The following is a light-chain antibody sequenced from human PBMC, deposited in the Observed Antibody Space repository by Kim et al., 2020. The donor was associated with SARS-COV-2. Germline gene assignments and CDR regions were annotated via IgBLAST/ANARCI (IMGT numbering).Light chain of an antibody. CDR3: SSYTSSSTYV. CDR1: SRDVGGYNY. V-gene: IGLV2-14*04. Sequence: QSITISCTGTSRDVGGYNYVSWYQQHPGKAPKLMIYDVSKRPSGVSNRFSGSKSGNTASLTISGLQAEDEADYYCSSYTSSSTYVFGTGTKVTVL. CDR2: DVS. J-gene: IGLJ1*01.